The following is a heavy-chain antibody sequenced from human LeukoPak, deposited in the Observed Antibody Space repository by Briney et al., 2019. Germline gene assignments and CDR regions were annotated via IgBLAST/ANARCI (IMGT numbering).Heavy chain of an antibody. V-gene: IGHV3-9*01. D-gene: IGHD2-21*02. CDR2: ISWNSGSI. CDR1: GFTFDDYA. Sequence: PGGSLRLSCAASGFTFDDYAMHWVRQAPGKGLEWVSGISWNSGSIGYADSVKGRFTISRDNAKNSLYLQMNSLRAEDTALYYCAKDRGPDRAVTATFDYWGQGTLVTVSS. J-gene: IGHJ4*02. CDR3: AKDRGPDRAVTATFDY.